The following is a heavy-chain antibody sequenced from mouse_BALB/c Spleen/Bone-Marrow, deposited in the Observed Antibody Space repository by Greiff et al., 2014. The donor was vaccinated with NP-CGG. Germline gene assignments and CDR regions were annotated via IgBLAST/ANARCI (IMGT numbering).Heavy chain of an antibody. D-gene: IGHD1-1*01. CDR2: SNPDNDGT. Sequence: EVQLQQSGPEAVKPGASVKMSCKASGYTFTSYVMHWVKQKPGQGLEWIGYSNPDNDGTKYNEKFKGKATLTSDKSSSTAYMELSSLTSEDSAVYYCAREDYGSSPYYFDYGGQGTTLTVSA. J-gene: IGHJ2*01. CDR1: GYTFTSYV. CDR3: AREDYGSSPYYFDY. V-gene: IGHV1-14*01.